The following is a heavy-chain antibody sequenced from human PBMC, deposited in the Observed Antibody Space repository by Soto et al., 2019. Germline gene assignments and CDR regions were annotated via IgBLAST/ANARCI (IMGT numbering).Heavy chain of an antibody. V-gene: IGHV1-46*01. CDR2: ISPDGGST. D-gene: IGHD3-10*01. CDR1: GFDFTDHY. Sequence: ASVKVSCKASGFDFTDHYIHWVRQAPGQGLEWMGLISPDGGSTRYSQKFQARITMTRDTSTSTVYMELSSLRSEDTAIYYCARAPRGGVIIVITWAQIDYWGQGTLVTVYS. CDR3: ARAPRGGVIIVITWAQIDY. J-gene: IGHJ4*02.